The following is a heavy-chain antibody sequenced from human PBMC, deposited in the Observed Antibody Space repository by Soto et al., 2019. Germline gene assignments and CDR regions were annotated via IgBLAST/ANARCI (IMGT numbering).Heavy chain of an antibody. Sequence: SDTLSLTCTVSGWSISSYYWSWIRKTPGRGLDCIGYFYYLANPNYNPSLKSRVTISQDTSKNQFSLKLSSVTAADTAVYYCAGVRGPYCGGDCYPPTASWFDPWGQGTLVTVS. CDR2: FYYLANP. D-gene: IGHD2-21*02. J-gene: IGHJ5*02. CDR1: GWSISSYY. V-gene: IGHV4-59*08. CDR3: AGVRGPYCGGDCYPPTASWFDP.